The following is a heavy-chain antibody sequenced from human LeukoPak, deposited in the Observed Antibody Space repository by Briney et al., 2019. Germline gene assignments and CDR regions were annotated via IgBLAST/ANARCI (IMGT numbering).Heavy chain of an antibody. J-gene: IGHJ4*02. Sequence: GGSLRLSCAASAFTFSDYSMNWVRQAPGKGLEWISYIDTSSSTMYYADSVMGRFTISRDNAKESLYLQMNSLRDEDTAVYYCARQVVAATRYFDSWGREPRSPSPQ. CDR1: AFTFSDYS. D-gene: IGHD2-15*01. CDR2: IDTSSSTM. V-gene: IGHV3-48*02. CDR3: ARQVVAATRYFDS.